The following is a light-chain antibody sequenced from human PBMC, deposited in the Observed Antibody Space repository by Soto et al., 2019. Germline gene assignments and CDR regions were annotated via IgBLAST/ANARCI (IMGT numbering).Light chain of an antibody. V-gene: IGKV1-5*03. CDR1: QSISSW. Sequence: DIQMTQSPSTLSASVGDRVTITCRASQSISSWLAWYQQKPGKAPKLLIYKASSLEGVIPSRFSGSGSETEFTLTISILQPEDFATYYCQQYNSYQYTFGQGTKLEIK. CDR3: QQYNSYQYT. CDR2: KAS. J-gene: IGKJ2*01.